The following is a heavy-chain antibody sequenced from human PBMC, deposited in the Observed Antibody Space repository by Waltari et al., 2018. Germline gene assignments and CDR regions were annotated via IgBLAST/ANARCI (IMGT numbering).Heavy chain of an antibody. CDR3: ARDARTIFGVVRGWFDP. Sequence: QVQLQESGPGLVKPSETLSLTCTVPGGSISSYYWSWIRQPPGKGLEWIGYIYYSGSTNYNPSLKSRVTISVDTSKNQFSLKLSSVTAADTAVYYCARDARTIFGVVRGWFDPWGQGTLVTVSS. V-gene: IGHV4-59*01. CDR2: IYYSGST. J-gene: IGHJ5*02. D-gene: IGHD3-3*01. CDR1: GGSISSYY.